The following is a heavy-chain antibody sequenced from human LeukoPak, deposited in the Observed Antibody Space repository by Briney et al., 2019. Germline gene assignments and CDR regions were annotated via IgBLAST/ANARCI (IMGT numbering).Heavy chain of an antibody. CDR3: ARGGPSRGSGYYYFNS. Sequence: ASVKVSCKASGGTFSSYAISWVRQAPGQGLEWMGWINPNSGSTNYAQKFHGRVTMTRDTSISTTYMELNSLKSDDTAVYYCARGGPSRGSGYYYFNSWGQGTLVTVSS. CDR2: INPNSGST. V-gene: IGHV1-2*02. J-gene: IGHJ4*02. D-gene: IGHD6-19*01. CDR1: GGTFSSYA.